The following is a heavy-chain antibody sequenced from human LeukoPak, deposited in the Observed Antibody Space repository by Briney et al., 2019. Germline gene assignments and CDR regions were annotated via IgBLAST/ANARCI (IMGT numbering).Heavy chain of an antibody. V-gene: IGHV3-30*02. CDR1: GFTFSTYD. CDR2: IPYHGSNE. J-gene: IGHJ4*02. Sequence: QAGGSLRLXCAASGFTFSTYDMHWVRQAPGKGLEWVAFIPYHGSNEYYADSVKGRFTVSRDNSKNALYLQMITLRTEDTAVYYCAKRSGTYYGPFDYWGQGALVTVSS. CDR3: AKRSGTYYGPFDY. D-gene: IGHD1-26*01.